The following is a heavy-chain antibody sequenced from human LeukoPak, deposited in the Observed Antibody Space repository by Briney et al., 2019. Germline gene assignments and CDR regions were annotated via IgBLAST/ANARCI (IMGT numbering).Heavy chain of an antibody. J-gene: IGHJ4*02. CDR1: GFTFSSYS. Sequence: PGGSLRLSCAASGFTFSSYSMNWVRQAPGKGLEWVSSISSSSYIYYADSVKGRFTISRDNAKNSLYLQMNSLRAEDTAVYYCARASFVYYDSSGYYFFDYWGQGTLVTVSS. D-gene: IGHD3-22*01. V-gene: IGHV3-21*01. CDR3: ARASFVYYDSSGYYFFDY. CDR2: ISSSSYI.